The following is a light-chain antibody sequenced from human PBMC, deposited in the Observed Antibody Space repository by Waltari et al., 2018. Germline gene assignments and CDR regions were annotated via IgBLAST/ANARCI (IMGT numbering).Light chain of an antibody. CDR1: RSIGSS. Sequence: EIVLTQSPDFQSVSPKEKVTITCRASRSIGSSLHSYQQQPEQSPKLLIKYASQSFSGVPPRFSGSGSGTDFTLTINSLEPEDAATYYCHQSSTLPWTFGQGTKVEIK. CDR3: HQSSTLPWT. CDR2: YAS. J-gene: IGKJ1*01. V-gene: IGKV6-21*01.